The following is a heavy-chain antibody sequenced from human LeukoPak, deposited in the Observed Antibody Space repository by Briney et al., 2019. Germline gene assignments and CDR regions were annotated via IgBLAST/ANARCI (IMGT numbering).Heavy chain of an antibody. D-gene: IGHD1-26*01. V-gene: IGHV4-39*07. J-gene: IGHJ4*02. CDR1: GGSISSSSYY. Sequence: SETLSLTCTVSGGSISSSSYYWGWIRQPPGKGLEWIGSIYYSGSTYYNPSLKSRVTISVDTSKNQFSLKLSSVTAADTAVYYCARDPEWEPFDYWDQGTLVTVSS. CDR2: IYYSGST. CDR3: ARDPEWEPFDY.